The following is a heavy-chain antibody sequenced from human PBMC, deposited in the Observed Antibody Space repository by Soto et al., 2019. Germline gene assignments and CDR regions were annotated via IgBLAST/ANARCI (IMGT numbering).Heavy chain of an antibody. Sequence: ASVTVSCLASGYTFTSYGISWVRQAPGQGLAWRGWISAYNGNTNYAQKLQGRVTMTTDTSTSTDYMELRSLRSDDTAVYYCAGDLRRIVGAPSHWGQGTLVTVSS. D-gene: IGHD1-26*01. CDR1: GYTFTSYG. J-gene: IGHJ4*02. CDR2: ISAYNGNT. V-gene: IGHV1-18*01. CDR3: AGDLRRIVGAPSH.